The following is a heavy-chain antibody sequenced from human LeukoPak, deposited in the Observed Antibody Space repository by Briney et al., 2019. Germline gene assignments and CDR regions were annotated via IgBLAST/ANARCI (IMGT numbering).Heavy chain of an antibody. CDR1: GFAFSSYW. V-gene: IGHV3-7*03. CDR3: ARAVTSMDGY. J-gene: IGHJ4*02. CDR2: LNEDGSKR. Sequence: PGGSLRLSCAASGFAFSSYWMTWVRQALGKGLEWVASLNEDGSKRSYVGSVKGRFTISRDNAQNSLYLQMNSLTAEDTAVYYCARAVTSMDGYWGQGTLVTVSS. D-gene: IGHD5-18*01.